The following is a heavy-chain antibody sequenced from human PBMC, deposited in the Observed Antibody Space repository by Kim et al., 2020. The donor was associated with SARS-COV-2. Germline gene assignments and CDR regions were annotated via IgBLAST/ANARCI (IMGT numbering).Heavy chain of an antibody. J-gene: IGHJ4*02. Sequence: GGSLRLSCAASGFTFSSYAMSWVRQAPGKGLEWVSAISGSGGSTYYADSVKGRFTISRDNSKNTLYLQMNSLRAEATAVYYCAKYYDILTGSYDYWGQGTLVTVSS. CDR1: GFTFSSYA. V-gene: IGHV3-23*01. D-gene: IGHD3-9*01. CDR2: ISGSGGST. CDR3: AKYYDILTGSYDY.